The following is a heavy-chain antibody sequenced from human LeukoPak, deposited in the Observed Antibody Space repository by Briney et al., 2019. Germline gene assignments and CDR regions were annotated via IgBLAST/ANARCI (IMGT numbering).Heavy chain of an antibody. CDR3: AKVIRTDDAFDI. CDR1: GFTFDDYA. CDR2: ISWNSGSI. D-gene: IGHD1-1*01. J-gene: IGHJ3*02. Sequence: GRSLRLSRAASGFTFDDYAMHWVRQAPGKGLEWVSGISWNSGSIGYADSVKGRFTISRDNAKNSLYLQMNSLRAEDTALYYCAKVIRTDDAFDIWGQGTMVTVSS. V-gene: IGHV3-9*01.